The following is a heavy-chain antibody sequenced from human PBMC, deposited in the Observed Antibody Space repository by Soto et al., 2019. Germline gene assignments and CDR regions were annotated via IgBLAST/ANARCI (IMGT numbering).Heavy chain of an antibody. J-gene: IGHJ4*02. D-gene: IGHD1-26*01. V-gene: IGHV3-73*01. CDR2: IRSKANSYAT. CDR1: EFTFSGSA. CDR3: TRRIVGATSYFDY. Sequence: EVQLVESGGGLVQPGGSLKLSCAASEFTFSGSAMHWVRQASGKGLEWVGRIRSKANSYATAYAASVKGRFTISRDDSKNTAYLQMNSLKTEDTAVYYCTRRIVGATSYFDYWGQGTLVTVSS.